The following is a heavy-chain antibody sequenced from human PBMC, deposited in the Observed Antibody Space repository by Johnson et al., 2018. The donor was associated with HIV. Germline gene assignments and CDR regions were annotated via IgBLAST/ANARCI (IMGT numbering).Heavy chain of an antibody. CDR3: ARDETYRRYALTAFDI. J-gene: IGHJ3*02. Sequence: VQVVESGGGLVQPGGSLRLSCAASGFTFSNYDMHWVRQAPGKGLEWVSGISWNSGSIGYADSVKGRFTISRDNAKNSLYLQMNSLRAEDTALYYCARDETYRRYALTAFDIWGQGTVVAVSS. CDR1: GFTFSNYD. V-gene: IGHV3-9*01. CDR2: ISWNSGSI. D-gene: IGHD1-14*01.